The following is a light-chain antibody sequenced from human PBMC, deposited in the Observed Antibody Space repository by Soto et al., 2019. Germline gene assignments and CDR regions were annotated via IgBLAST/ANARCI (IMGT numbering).Light chain of an antibody. J-gene: IGKJ1*01. V-gene: IGKV3-15*01. CDR1: QSVGSN. CDR2: GAS. Sequence: EIVMTQSPATLSVSPWERATLSCRASQSVGSNLAWYQQKPGQAPRLLIYGASTRATGIPARFSGSGSGTEFTLTISSLQSEDFAIYFCQQYNSWPPDRTFGQGTKVEIK. CDR3: QQYNSWPPDRT.